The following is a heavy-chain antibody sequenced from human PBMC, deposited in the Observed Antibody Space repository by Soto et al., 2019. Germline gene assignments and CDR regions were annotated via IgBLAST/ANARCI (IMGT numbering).Heavy chain of an antibody. CDR3: AKGDSSSLVWIDH. CDR2: IIPILGIA. Sequence: SVKVSCKASGGTFSSYTISWVRQAPGQGLEWMGRIIPILGIANYAQKFQGRVTITADKSTSTAYMELSSLRSEDTAMYYCAKGDSSSLVWIDHWGQGVLVTVSS. D-gene: IGHD6-6*01. CDR1: GGTFSSYT. V-gene: IGHV1-69*02. J-gene: IGHJ4*02.